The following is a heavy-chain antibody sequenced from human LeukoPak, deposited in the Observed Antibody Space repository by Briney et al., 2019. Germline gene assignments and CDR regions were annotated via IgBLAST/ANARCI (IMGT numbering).Heavy chain of an antibody. CDR1: GGTFSSYA. D-gene: IGHD2-15*01. CDR3: ARDSVVAATLDGDYDFDY. Sequence: SVTVSCKASGGTFSSYAISWVRQAPGQGLVANYAQKFQGRVTITADKSTSTAYMELSSLRSEDTAVYYCARDSVVAATLDGDYDFDYWGQGTLVTVSS. J-gene: IGHJ4*02. V-gene: IGHV1-69*04. CDR2: A.